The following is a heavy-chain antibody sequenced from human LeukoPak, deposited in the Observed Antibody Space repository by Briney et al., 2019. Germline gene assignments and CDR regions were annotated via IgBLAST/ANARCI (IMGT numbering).Heavy chain of an antibody. Sequence: SETLSLTCTVSGGSIISNSYYWGWIRQPPGKGLEWIGSIYYTGSTYYNPSLKSRVTISVDTSKNQFSLKLSSVTAADTAVYYCARLSESSSWDHDYWGQGTLVTVSS. CDR1: GGSIISNSYY. V-gene: IGHV4-39*07. D-gene: IGHD6-13*01. J-gene: IGHJ4*02. CDR2: IYYTGST. CDR3: ARLSESSSWDHDY.